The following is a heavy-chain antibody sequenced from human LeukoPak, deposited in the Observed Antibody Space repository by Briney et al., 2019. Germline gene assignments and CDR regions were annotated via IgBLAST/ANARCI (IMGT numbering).Heavy chain of an antibody. J-gene: IGHJ6*02. D-gene: IGHD2-2*01. V-gene: IGHV3-21*01. CDR3: ARAHLGLYCSSTSCPAYYYYGMDV. CDR2: ISSSSSYI. Sequence: AGSMTLSCAASGFTFSSYSMNWVRQAPGKGLEWVSSISSSSSYIYYTDSVKGRFTISRDNAKNSLYLQMNSLRDEDTAVYYCARAHLGLYCSSTSCPAYYYYGMDVWGQGTTVTVSS. CDR1: GFTFSSYS.